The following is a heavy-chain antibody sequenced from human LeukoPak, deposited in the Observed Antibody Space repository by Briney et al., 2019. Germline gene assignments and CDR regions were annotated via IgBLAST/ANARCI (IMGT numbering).Heavy chain of an antibody. CDR3: AKARGWYDFDY. CDR1: GFTFSSHA. Sequence: GGSLRLSCAASGFTFSSHAMSWVRQTPGKGLDWVSGISGVGGSTYYADSVKGRFTISRDNSKNTVYLQMSSLRADDTAVYYCAKARGWYDFDYWGQGILVTVPS. J-gene: IGHJ4*02. V-gene: IGHV3-23*01. CDR2: ISGVGGST. D-gene: IGHD6-19*01.